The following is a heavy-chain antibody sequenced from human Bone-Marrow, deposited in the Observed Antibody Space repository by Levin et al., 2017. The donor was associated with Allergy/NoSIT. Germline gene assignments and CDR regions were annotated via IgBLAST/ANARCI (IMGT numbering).Heavy chain of an antibody. J-gene: IGHJ6*02. CDR1: GFNFSIYG. D-gene: IGHD3-9*01. CDR2: ISSSSSNI. Sequence: GGSRRLSCAASGFNFSIYGMNWVRQAPGKGLEWVSSISSSSSNIYHADSLKGRFTISRDNAKNSLYLQMKSLRAEDTAVYYCARDRTNGILTNYGMDVWGQGTTVTVSS. CDR3: ARDRTNGILTNYGMDV. V-gene: IGHV3-21*04.